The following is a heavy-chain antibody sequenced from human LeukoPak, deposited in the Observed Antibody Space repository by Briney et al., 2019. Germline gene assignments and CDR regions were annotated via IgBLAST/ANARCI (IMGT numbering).Heavy chain of an antibody. CDR2: IKPDGNEQ. CDR3: ARDPTTSQGGDAFDI. J-gene: IGHJ3*02. Sequence: GGSLRLSCAASRFTFSNYWMGWVRQAPGKGLEWVANIKPDGNEQYYLDSVKGRFTISRDNAKNSLSLQMSSLRAEDTAVYYCARDPTTSQGGDAFDIWGQGTRVTVSS. D-gene: IGHD1-1*01. CDR1: RFTFSNYW. V-gene: IGHV3-7*01.